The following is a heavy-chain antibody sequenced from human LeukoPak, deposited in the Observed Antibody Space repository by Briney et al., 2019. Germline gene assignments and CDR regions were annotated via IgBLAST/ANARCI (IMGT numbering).Heavy chain of an antibody. V-gene: IGHV4-59*08. CDR2: IYDAGSN. J-gene: IGHJ5*01. CDR3: VRHSLGLGPIGS. CDR1: GVSINNYY. Sequence: SETLSLTCTVSGVSINNYYWSWVRQPPGKRLEWIGYIYDAGSNYGGGKFNYHASLTSRATIVGDTSSNQFSLRLNSVTAADTAVYYCVRHSLGLGPIGSWGPGTLVTLS. D-gene: IGHD3-16*01.